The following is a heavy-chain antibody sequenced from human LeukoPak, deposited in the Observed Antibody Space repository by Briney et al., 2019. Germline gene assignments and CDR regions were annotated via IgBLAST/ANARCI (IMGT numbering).Heavy chain of an antibody. V-gene: IGHV3-20*04. CDR2: INWNGGST. Sequence: GGSLRLSCAASGFSFDDYGMSWVRQPPGKGLECVSGINWNGGSTGYADSVKGRFTISRDNAKNSLYLQMNSLRAEDTALYYCAGGRGSYSPYYFDYWGQGTLVTVSS. D-gene: IGHD1-26*01. J-gene: IGHJ4*02. CDR3: AGGRGSYSPYYFDY. CDR1: GFSFDDYG.